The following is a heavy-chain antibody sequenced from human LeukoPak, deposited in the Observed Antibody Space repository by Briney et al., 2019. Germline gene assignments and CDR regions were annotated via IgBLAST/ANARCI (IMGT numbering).Heavy chain of an antibody. Sequence: SETLSLTCTVSGGSIISYYWSWIRQPPGKGLEWIGYIYYSGSTNYNPSLKSRVTISVDTSKNQFSLKLSSVTAADTAVYYCARVAPTAYYYDRPWYFDLWGRGTLVTVSS. J-gene: IGHJ2*01. D-gene: IGHD3-22*01. CDR1: GGSIISYY. CDR3: ARVAPTAYYYDRPWYFDL. CDR2: IYYSGST. V-gene: IGHV4-59*01.